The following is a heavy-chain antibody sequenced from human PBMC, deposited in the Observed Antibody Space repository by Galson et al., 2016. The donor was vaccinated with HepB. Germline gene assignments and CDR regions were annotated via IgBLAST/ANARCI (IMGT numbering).Heavy chain of an antibody. J-gene: IGHJ2*01. D-gene: IGHD3-16*01. CDR2: IHNSGST. V-gene: IGHV4-31*03. CDR1: GGSFGGYY. Sequence: TLSLTCSISGGSFGGYYWTWIRQHPGKGLEWIGYIHNSGSTYYNPSLKSRMTISIDRSKKQFSLKLTSVTAADTAVYYCARGPSYGYCDLWGRGTPVSVSS. CDR3: ARGPSYGYCDL.